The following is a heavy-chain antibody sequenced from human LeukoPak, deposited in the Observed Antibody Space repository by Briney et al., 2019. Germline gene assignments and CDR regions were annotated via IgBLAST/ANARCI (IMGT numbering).Heavy chain of an antibody. V-gene: IGHV3-11*06. J-gene: IGHJ3*02. D-gene: IGHD7-27*01. Sequence: GGSLRLSCAASGFTFSDYYMSWIRQAPGKGLEWVSYISRSSTYTNYADSVKGRFTISRDNAKTSLYLQMNSLRAEDTAIYYCARKDSNWGAFDIWGQGTLVTVSS. CDR3: ARKDSNWGAFDI. CDR2: ISRSSTYT. CDR1: GFTFSDYY.